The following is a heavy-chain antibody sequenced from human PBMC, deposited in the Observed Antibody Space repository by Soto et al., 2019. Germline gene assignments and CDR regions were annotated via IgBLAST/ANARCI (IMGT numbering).Heavy chain of an antibody. Sequence: GVLILSFSASGLTFSSYAMSWVRQAPGKGLEWVSAISGSGGSTYYADSVKGRFTISRDNSKNTLYLQMNSLRAEDTAVYYCAKDLHGSEYVYWGQGTLVTVYS. V-gene: IGHV3-23*01. J-gene: IGHJ4*02. CDR3: AKDLHGSEYVY. D-gene: IGHD3-10*01. CDR1: GLTFSSYA. CDR2: ISGSGGST.